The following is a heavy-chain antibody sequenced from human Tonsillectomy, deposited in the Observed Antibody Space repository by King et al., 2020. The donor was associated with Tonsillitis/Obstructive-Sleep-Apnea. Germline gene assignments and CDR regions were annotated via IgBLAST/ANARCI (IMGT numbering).Heavy chain of an antibody. CDR2: ISGSGGST. Sequence: VQLVESGGGLVQPGGSLRLSCAASGFTFSSYAMSWVRQASGKGLEWVSAISGSGGSTYYADSVKGRFTISRDNSKNTLYLQMNSLRAEDTAVYYCAKDENPAIGDYDILTGSFDYWGQGTLVTVSS. V-gene: IGHV3-23*04. D-gene: IGHD3-9*01. J-gene: IGHJ4*02. CDR3: AKDENPAIGDYDILTGSFDY. CDR1: GFTFSSYA.